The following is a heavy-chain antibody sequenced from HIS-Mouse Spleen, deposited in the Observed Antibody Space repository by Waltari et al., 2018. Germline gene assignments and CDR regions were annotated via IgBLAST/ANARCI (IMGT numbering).Heavy chain of an antibody. CDR3: AREIPYSSSWYDWYFDL. CDR2: IYYSGST. J-gene: IGHJ2*01. V-gene: IGHV4-39*07. CDR1: GGSISSSSYS. Sequence: QLQLQESGPGLVKPSETLSLTCTVPGGSISSSSYSCGRIRQPPGKGPEWIGSIYYSGSTYYNPSLKSRVTISVDTSKNQFSLKLSSVTAADTAVYYCAREIPYSSSWYDWYFDLWGRGTLVTVSS. D-gene: IGHD6-13*01.